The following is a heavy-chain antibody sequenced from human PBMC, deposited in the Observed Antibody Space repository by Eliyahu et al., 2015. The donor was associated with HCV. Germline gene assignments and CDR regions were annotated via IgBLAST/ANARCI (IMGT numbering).Heavy chain of an antibody. J-gene: IGHJ6*02. V-gene: IGHV5-10-1*03. CDR3: ARHLNNKLLYWAGYPGDYYNYMDV. Sequence: VRLEQSGAEVKMPGESLRIXCQGSGYXFSYFWITWVXQVPGKGXEGIGRINPSDSDTNYXPSXQDHVTISVDKSFNTAYLQWSSLEASDTAIYYCARHLNNKLLYWAGYPGDYYNYMDVWGQGTTVTVSS. CDR1: GYXFSYFW. CDR2: INPSDSDT. D-gene: IGHD3-16*01.